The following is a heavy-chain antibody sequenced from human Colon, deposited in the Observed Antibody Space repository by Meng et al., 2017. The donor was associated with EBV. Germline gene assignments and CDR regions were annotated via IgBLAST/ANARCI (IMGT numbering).Heavy chain of an antibody. Sequence: QVPLQESGPGLVEPNPTLSLTCTVSGGSMSSGNYYWSWIRQPPGKGLEWIGYIHHSGSAYYNPSLKSRVSISVDTSKNQFSLNLNSMTAADTAVYYCASFDHIPRRNYFDYWGQGTLVTVSS. V-gene: IGHV4-30-4*01. J-gene: IGHJ4*02. CDR3: ASFDHIPRRNYFDY. CDR1: GGSMSSGNYY. CDR2: IHHSGSA. D-gene: IGHD2-21*01.